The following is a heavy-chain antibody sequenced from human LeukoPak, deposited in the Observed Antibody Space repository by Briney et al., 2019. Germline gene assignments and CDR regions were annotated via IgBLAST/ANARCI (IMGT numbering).Heavy chain of an antibody. Sequence: GGSLRLSCEASGFTFNTHAMNWVRQAPGKGLEWVASITSSGRTPYYTDSVKGRFTISRDNSKNTLYLQMNSLRGEDTAVYYCAKDRPNFYETSGSYYKIKGDFWGQGSLVTVSS. V-gene: IGHV3-23*01. J-gene: IGHJ4*02. D-gene: IGHD3-10*01. CDR3: AKDRPNFYETSGSYYKIKGDF. CDR1: GFTFNTHA. CDR2: ITSSGRTP.